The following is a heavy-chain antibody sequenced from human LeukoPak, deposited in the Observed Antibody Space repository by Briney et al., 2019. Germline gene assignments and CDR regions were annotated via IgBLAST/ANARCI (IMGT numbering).Heavy chain of an antibody. CDR2: IYTSGST. V-gene: IGHV4-4*07. D-gene: IGHD1-26*01. CDR1: GGSISSYY. J-gene: IGHJ3*02. CDR3: ARHTVGATEPHDAFDI. Sequence: SETLSLTCTVSGGSISSYYWSWIRQPPGKGLEWIGRIYTSGSTNYNPSLKSRVTMSVDTSKNQFSLKLSSVTAADTAVYYCARHTVGATEPHDAFDIWGQGTMVTVSS.